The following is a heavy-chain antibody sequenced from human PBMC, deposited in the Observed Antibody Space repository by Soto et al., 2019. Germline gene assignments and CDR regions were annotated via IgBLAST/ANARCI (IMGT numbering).Heavy chain of an antibody. Sequence: SETLSLTCTVSGGSISSSSYYWGWIRQPPGKGLEWIGSIYYSGSTYYNPSLKSRVTISVDTSKNQFSLKLSSVTAADTAVYYCARLPSIYFDPWGQGTLVTVSS. J-gene: IGHJ5*02. CDR1: GGSISSSSYY. CDR2: IYYSGST. CDR3: ARLPSIYFDP. V-gene: IGHV4-39*01. D-gene: IGHD2-2*02.